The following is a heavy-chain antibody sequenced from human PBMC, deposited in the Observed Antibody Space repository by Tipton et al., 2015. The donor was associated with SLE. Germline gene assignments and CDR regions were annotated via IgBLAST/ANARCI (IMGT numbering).Heavy chain of an antibody. CDR2: IYATGNT. CDR1: GGSISGYY. CDR3: ARLSDYDSGGYYPWYFDY. Sequence: LRLSCTVSGGSISGYYWSWIRQPPGKGLEWIGYIYATGNTDYNPSLKSRVTISVDTSKNQLSLKLSSVAAADTAVYYCARLSDYDSGGYYPWYFDYWGQGTLVTVSS. V-gene: IGHV4-59*08. J-gene: IGHJ4*02. D-gene: IGHD3-22*01.